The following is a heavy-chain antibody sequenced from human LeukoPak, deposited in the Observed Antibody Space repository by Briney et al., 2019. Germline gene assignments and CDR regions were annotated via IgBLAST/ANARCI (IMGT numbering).Heavy chain of an antibody. V-gene: IGHV3-66*01. D-gene: IGHD3-22*01. CDR1: GFTVSSNS. J-gene: IGHJ4*02. Sequence: PGGSLRLSCAASGFTVSSNSMSWVRQAPGKGLEWVSVKYSGGSTLYADSVKGRFTISRDNSENTLYLQMNSLRAEDTAVYYCARKHYYDSSGFFPPMDYWGQGTLVTVSS. CDR2: KYSGGST. CDR3: ARKHYYDSSGFFPPMDY.